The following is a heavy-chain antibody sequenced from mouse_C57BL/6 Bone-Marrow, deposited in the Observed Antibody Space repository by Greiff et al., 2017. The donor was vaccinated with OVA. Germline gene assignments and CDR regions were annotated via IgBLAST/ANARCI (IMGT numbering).Heavy chain of an antibody. V-gene: IGHV1-15*01. CDR1: GYTFTDYE. Sequence: QVQLKESGAELVRPGASVTLSCKASGYTFTDYEMHWVKQTPVHGLEWIGAIDPETGGTAYNQKFKGKAILTADKSSSTAYMELCSLTSEDSAVYYCTRSRWYYFDYWGQGTTLTVSS. CDR2: IDPETGGT. CDR3: TRSRWYYFDY. J-gene: IGHJ2*01.